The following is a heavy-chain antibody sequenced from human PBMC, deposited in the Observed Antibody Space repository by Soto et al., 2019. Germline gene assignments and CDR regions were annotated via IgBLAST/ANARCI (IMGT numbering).Heavy chain of an antibody. CDR1: GFTFSSYG. Sequence: QVQLVEPGGGVVQPGRSLRLSCAASGFTFSSYGMHWVRQAPGKGLEWVAVISYDGSNKYYADSVKGRFTISRDNSKNTLYLQMNSLRAEDTAVYYCAKEPLFDPWGQGTLVTVSS. V-gene: IGHV3-30*18. CDR3: AKEPLFDP. CDR2: ISYDGSNK. J-gene: IGHJ5*02.